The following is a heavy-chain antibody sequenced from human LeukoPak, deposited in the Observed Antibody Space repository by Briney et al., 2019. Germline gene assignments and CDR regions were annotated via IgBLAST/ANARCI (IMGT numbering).Heavy chain of an antibody. CDR1: GFTVSSYY. CDR2: IYSGGST. D-gene: IGHD2-2*01. V-gene: IGHV3-66*01. Sequence: PGGSLRLSCAASGFTVSSYYMSWVRQAPGKGLEWVSVIYSGGSTYYADSVKGRFTISRDNSKNTLYLQMNSLRAEDTAVYYCARDSVAMPKAFDIWGQGTMVTVSS. J-gene: IGHJ3*02. CDR3: ARDSVAMPKAFDI.